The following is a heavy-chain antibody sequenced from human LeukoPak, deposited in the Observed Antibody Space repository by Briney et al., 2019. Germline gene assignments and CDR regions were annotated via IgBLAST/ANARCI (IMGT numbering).Heavy chain of an antibody. CDR3: AHIRHIAAAGTGGYYFDY. CDR1: GFSLSTSGVG. Sequence: ESGPTLVKPTQTLTLTCTFSGFSLSTSGVGVGWIRQPPGEALEWLALIYWDDDKRYSPSLKSRLTITKDTSKNQVVLTMTNMDPVDTATYYCAHIRHIAAAGTGGYYFDYWGQGTLVTVSS. V-gene: IGHV2-5*02. D-gene: IGHD6-13*01. CDR2: IYWDDDK. J-gene: IGHJ4*02.